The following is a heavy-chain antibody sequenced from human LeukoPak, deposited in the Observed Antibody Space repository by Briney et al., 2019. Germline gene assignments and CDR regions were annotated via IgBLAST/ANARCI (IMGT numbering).Heavy chain of an antibody. J-gene: IGHJ6*03. CDR3: ARGRNYDILTGYHSPYYYYYMDV. V-gene: IGHV3-53*01. CDR1: GFTVSSNY. Sequence: PGRSLRLSCAASGFTVSSNYMSWVRQAPGKGLEWVSVIYSGGSTYYADSVKGRFTISRDNSKNTLYLQMNSLRAEDTAVYYCARGRNYDILTGYHSPYYYYYMDVWGKGTTVTVSS. D-gene: IGHD3-9*01. CDR2: IYSGGST.